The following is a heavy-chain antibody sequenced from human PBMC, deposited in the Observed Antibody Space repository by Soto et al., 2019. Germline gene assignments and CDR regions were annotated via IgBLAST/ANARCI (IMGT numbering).Heavy chain of an antibody. CDR3: ARDGPYYDFWGGYYNLGWYFDL. CDR1: GFTFRSYA. J-gene: IGHJ2*01. Sequence: QVQLVESGGGVVQPGRSLRLSCAASGFTFRSYAMHWVRQAPGKGLEWVAAISYDGRNKYYADCVKGRFTISRDNSKNTLYLQMNSVRGEDTAVYYCARDGPYYDFWGGYYNLGWYFDLWCRGTMVTDSS. D-gene: IGHD3-3*01. V-gene: IGHV3-30-3*01. CDR2: ISYDGRNK.